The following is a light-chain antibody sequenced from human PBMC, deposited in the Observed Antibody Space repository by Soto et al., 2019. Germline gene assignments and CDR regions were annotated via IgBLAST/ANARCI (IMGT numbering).Light chain of an antibody. CDR3: ASYTSTSTSVL. V-gene: IGLV2-14*01. J-gene: IGLJ3*02. CDR2: EVT. Sequence: QSALTQPASVSGSPGQSITISCTGTNSDSGGYNYVSWYQQHPGKAPKLMIYEVTNRPSGVSNRFSGSKSGNTASLTISGLQAEDEADYYCASYTSTSTSVLFGGGTKLTVL. CDR1: NSDSGGYNY.